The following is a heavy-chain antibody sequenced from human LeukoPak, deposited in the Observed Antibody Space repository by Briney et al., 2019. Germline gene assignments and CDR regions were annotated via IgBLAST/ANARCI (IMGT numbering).Heavy chain of an antibody. Sequence: PGTSLRLSCVTSGLAFTNHGFHWLRQAAGKGLEWVAFVRNDGFDTYHSNSVKGRFSISRDDSRNTVYLQMNSLTAEDTALYYCARDRGKDYFGDWGQGTQVTVSS. J-gene: IGHJ4*02. V-gene: IGHV3-33*01. CDR2: VRNDGFDT. CDR1: GLAFTNHG. CDR3: ARDRGKDYFGD. D-gene: IGHD4-23*01.